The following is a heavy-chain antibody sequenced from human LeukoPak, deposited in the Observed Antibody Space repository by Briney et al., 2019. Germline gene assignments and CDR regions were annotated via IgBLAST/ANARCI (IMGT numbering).Heavy chain of an antibody. D-gene: IGHD3-3*01. J-gene: IGHJ6*02. CDR1: GYTFTSYA. CDR3: ARSVFGVYYWYGMDV. V-gene: IGHV1-3*01. CDR2: INAGNGNT. Sequence: ASVKASCKASGYTFTSYAMHWVRQAPGQRLEWMGWINAGNGNTKYSQKFQGRVTITADESTSTAYMELSSLRSGDTAVYYCARSVFGVYYWYGMDVWGQGTTVTVSS.